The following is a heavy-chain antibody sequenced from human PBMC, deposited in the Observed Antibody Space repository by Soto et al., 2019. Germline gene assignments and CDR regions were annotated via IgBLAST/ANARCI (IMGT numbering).Heavy chain of an antibody. CDR3: AADVLRFLEWQGFDP. J-gene: IGHJ5*02. V-gene: IGHV1-58*01. D-gene: IGHD3-3*01. CDR2: IVVGSGNT. CDR1: GFTFTSSA. Sequence: SVKVSCKASGFTFTSSAVQWVRQARGQRLEWIGWIVVGSGNTNYAQKFQERVTITRDMSTSTAYMELSSLRSEDTAVYYCAADVLRFLEWQGFDPWGQGTLVTVSS.